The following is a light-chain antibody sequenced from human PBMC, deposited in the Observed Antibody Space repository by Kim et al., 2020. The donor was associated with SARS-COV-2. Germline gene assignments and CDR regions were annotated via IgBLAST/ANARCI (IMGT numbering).Light chain of an antibody. CDR2: DIT. CDR1: TATVTTGHN. V-gene: IGLV7-46*01. CDR3: LLSYSGAWV. J-gene: IGLJ3*02. Sequence: PGGTVTFTCASSTATVTTGHNPYWFQQKPGQVPRTLIYDITNKPSWTPARFSGSLLGDKAALTLSGAQPEDEGDYYCLLSYSGAWVFGGGTQLTVL.